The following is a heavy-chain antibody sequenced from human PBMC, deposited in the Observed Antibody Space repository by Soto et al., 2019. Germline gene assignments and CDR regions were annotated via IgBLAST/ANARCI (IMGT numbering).Heavy chain of an antibody. J-gene: IGHJ6*03. CDR2: IYYSGST. V-gene: IGHV4-31*03. Sequence: SETLSLTCTVSGGSISSGGYYWSWIRQHPGKGLEWIGYIYYSGSTYYNPSLKSRVTISVDTSKNQFSLKLSSVTAADTAVYYCARVGGSMATSETYYMDVWGKGTTVTVSS. CDR1: GGSISSGGYY. D-gene: IGHD3-10*01. CDR3: ARVGGSMATSETYYMDV.